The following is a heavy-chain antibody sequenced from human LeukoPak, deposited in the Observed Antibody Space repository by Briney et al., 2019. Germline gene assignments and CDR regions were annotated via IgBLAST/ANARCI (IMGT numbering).Heavy chain of an antibody. D-gene: IGHD3-10*01. Sequence: ASVKVSWKASGYTFTNYGISWVRQAPGQGLEWMGWISAYNGNTNYAQKLQGRVIMTTDTSTNTAYMELRSLRSDDTAVYYCARVEFGESSSYGMDVWGQGTTVTVSS. J-gene: IGHJ6*02. CDR1: GYTFTNYG. CDR3: ARVEFGESSSYGMDV. V-gene: IGHV1-18*01. CDR2: ISAYNGNT.